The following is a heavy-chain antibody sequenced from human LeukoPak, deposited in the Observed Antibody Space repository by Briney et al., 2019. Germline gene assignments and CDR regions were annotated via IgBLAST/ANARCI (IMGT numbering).Heavy chain of an antibody. D-gene: IGHD3-10*01. V-gene: IGHV1-18*04. Sequence: ASVKVSCKASRYTFTRYGISWVRQAPGQGLEWMGWISAYNGNTNYAQKLQGRVTLTTDTCTSTAYMELRSLRYDDTAVYYCARDWKVRGVIMSPSFGMDVWGKGTTVTVSS. CDR2: ISAYNGNT. CDR1: RYTFTRYG. CDR3: ARDWKVRGVIMSPSFGMDV. J-gene: IGHJ6*04.